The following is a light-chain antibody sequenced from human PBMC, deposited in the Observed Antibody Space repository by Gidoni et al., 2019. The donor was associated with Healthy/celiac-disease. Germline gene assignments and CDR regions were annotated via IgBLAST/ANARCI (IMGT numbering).Light chain of an antibody. V-gene: IGKV1-9*01. Sequence: DIQLTQSPSFLSASVGDRVTITCRASQGISSYLAWYQQKPGKAPKLVIYAASTLQSGVPSRFSGSGSGTEFTLTISSQQPEDFATYYCQQLNSYLPLTFGGGTKVEIK. CDR1: QGISSY. J-gene: IGKJ4*01. CDR2: AAS. CDR3: QQLNSYLPLT.